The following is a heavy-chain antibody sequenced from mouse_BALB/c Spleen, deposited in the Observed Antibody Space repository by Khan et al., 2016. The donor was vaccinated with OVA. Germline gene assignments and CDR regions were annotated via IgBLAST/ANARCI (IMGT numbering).Heavy chain of an antibody. CDR3: AREGLRGVAMDY. D-gene: IGHD2-4*01. Sequence: VQLQESGPELVKPGASVKISCKASGYTFTAYDINWVKQRPGQGLEWIGWIYPGDVNTHYNEDFKGKATLTADRSSNTAYMQLSSLTSENSAVYVWAREGLRGVAMDYWGQGTSVSVSS. V-gene: IGHV1S56*01. CDR2: IYPGDVNT. J-gene: IGHJ4*01. CDR1: GYTFTAYD.